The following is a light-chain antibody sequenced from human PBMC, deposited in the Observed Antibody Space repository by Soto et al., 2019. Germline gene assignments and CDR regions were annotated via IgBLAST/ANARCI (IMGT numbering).Light chain of an antibody. V-gene: IGKV1-39*01. CDR3: QQSYSIPYT. J-gene: IGKJ2*01. Sequence: DIQITQSPCSLSASVGDRVTITCRASQRISTYLNWYQQKPGKAPNLLIYASSSLQSGVPSRFSGSGSGTDFTLTVSSLQPEDFATYYCQQSYSIPYTFGQGTKVDIK. CDR1: QRISTY. CDR2: ASS.